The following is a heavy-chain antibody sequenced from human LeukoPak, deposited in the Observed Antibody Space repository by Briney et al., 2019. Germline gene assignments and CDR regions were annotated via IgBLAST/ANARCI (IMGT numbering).Heavy chain of an antibody. V-gene: IGHV1-46*01. CDR3: ARDKDAPGYRSGWRYYYYGVDV. J-gene: IGHJ6*02. CDR2: INPSGGST. Sequence: ASVKVSCKASGYTFTDYYIHWVRQAPGQELEWMGIINPSGGSTSYAQKFQGRVTLTRDTSTSTVYMELSSLRSEDTAVYYCARDKDAPGYRSGWRYYYYGVDVWGQGTTVTVSS. D-gene: IGHD6-19*01. CDR1: GYTFTDYY.